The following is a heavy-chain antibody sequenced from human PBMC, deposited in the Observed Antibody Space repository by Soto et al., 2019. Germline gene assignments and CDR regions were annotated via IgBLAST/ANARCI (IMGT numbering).Heavy chain of an antibody. D-gene: IGHD4-17*01. CDR3: ARGCEGDYVGYWFDP. V-gene: IGHV4-31*03. CDR2: IYYSGST. Sequence: QVQLQESGPGLVKPSQTLSLTCTVSGGSISSGGYYWSWIRQHPGKGLEWIGYIYYSGSTYYNPSLKSRVTISVDTSKNQYSLKLSSVTAADTAVYYCARGCEGDYVGYWFDPWGQGTLVTVSS. J-gene: IGHJ5*02. CDR1: GGSISSGGYY.